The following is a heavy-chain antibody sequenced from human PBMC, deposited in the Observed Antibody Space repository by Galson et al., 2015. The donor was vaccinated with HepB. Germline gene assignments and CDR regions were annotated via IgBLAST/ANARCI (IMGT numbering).Heavy chain of an antibody. CDR3: AREAEWQGFGCFNY. Sequence: SVKVSCKASGYTFTGYYMHWVRQAPGQGLEWMGRINPNSGGTNYAQKFQGRVTMTRDTSISTAYMELSRLRSDDTAVYYCAREAEWQGFGCFNYWGQGTLVTASS. CDR1: GYTFTGYY. V-gene: IGHV1-2*06. CDR2: INPNSGGT. D-gene: IGHD3-3*01. J-gene: IGHJ4*02.